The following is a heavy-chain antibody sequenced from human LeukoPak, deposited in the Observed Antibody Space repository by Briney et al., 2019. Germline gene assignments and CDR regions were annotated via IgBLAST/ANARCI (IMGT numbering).Heavy chain of an antibody. D-gene: IGHD6-6*01. CDR1: GFTFSSYW. V-gene: IGHV3-53*01. Sequence: GGYLRLSCAASGFTFSSYWMSWVRQAPGKGLEWASVIYSGGSTYYADSVEGRFTISRDNSKNTLNLQMNSLRVEDTAVYYCARDGEYSSSGAFDIWGLGTMVTVSS. CDR3: ARDGEYSSSGAFDI. J-gene: IGHJ3*02. CDR2: IYSGGST.